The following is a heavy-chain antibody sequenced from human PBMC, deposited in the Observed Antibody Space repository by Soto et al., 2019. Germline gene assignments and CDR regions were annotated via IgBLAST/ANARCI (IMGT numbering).Heavy chain of an antibody. CDR2: IYHSGST. Sequence: QLQLQASGSGLVKPSQTLSLTCAVPGGSISSGGYSCTWLRQPPGKGLECMGYIYHSGSTYSNPSLTSRVTLSVDTSKTQFSLKLSSVTAADTAVYYCARRMTTVTTSAYWGQGTLVTVAP. CDR1: GGSISSGGYS. D-gene: IGHD4-17*01. CDR3: ARRMTTVTTSAY. J-gene: IGHJ4*02. V-gene: IGHV4-30-2*01.